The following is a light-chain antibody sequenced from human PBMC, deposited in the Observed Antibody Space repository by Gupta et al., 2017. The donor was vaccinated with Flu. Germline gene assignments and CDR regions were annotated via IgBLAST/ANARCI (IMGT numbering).Light chain of an antibody. Sequence: ERATLSCRASQSVSTNLAWYQQNPGQAPRLLIYGASTRATGIPARFSGSGSGTEFTLTIGSLQSEDFAVYYCQQYDAWPPWTFGQGTKV. CDR2: GAS. CDR1: QSVSTN. CDR3: QQYDAWPPWT. J-gene: IGKJ1*01. V-gene: IGKV3-15*01.